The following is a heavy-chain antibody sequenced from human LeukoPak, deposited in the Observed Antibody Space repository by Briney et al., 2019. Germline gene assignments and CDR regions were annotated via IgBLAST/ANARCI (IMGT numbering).Heavy chain of an antibody. CDR2: IYYSGST. V-gene: IGHV4-30-4*01. CDR3: ARDGWSIAAALD. Sequence: PSQTLSLTCTVSGGSISSADYYWSWIRQPPGKGLEWIGYIYYSGSTHYNPSLKSRVTISVDTSKNQSSLKLSSVSAADTAVYYCARDGWSIAAALDWGQGTLVTVSS. D-gene: IGHD6-13*01. J-gene: IGHJ4*02. CDR1: GGSISSADYY.